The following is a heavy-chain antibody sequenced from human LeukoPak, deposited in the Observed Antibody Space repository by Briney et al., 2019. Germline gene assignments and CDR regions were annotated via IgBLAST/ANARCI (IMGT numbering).Heavy chain of an antibody. V-gene: IGHV1-24*01. D-gene: IGHD2-15*01. CDR2: FDPEDGET. Sequence: ASVKVSCKVSGYTLTELSMHWVRQAPGKGLEWMGGFDPEDGETIYAQKFQGRVTMTEDTSTDTAYMELSSLRSEDTAVYYCATGGDDCSGGSCPLDYPNWFDPWGQGTLVTVSS. J-gene: IGHJ5*02. CDR1: GYTLTELS. CDR3: ATGGDDCSGGSCPLDYPNWFDP.